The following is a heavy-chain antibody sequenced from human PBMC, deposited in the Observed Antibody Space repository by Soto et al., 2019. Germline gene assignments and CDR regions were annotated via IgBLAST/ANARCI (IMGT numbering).Heavy chain of an antibody. Sequence: QVQLVESGGGVVQPGRSLRLSCAASGFTFSSYAMHWVRQDPGKGLEWVAVIWYDGSNKYYADSVKGRFTISRDNSKNTLYLQMNSLRAEDTAVYYCARDLPGSGPSSGLSIWGQGTMVTVSS. CDR2: IWYDGSNK. V-gene: IGHV3-33*08. CDR1: GFTFSSYA. CDR3: ARDLPGSGPSSGLSI. D-gene: IGHD6-19*01. J-gene: IGHJ3*02.